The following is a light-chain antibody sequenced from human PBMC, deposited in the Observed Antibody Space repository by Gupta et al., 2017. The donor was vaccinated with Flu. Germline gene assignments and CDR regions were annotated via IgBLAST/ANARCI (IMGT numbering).Light chain of an antibody. J-gene: IGLJ1*01. V-gene: IGLV2-23*01. CDR3: CSYADSTTPYV. Sequence: HSALTQPASVSGSPGQSITISCTGTASDVGTYNLVSWYQHHPGKAPKLLIYEDTKRPSGVSNRFSGSKSGNTASLTISGLQAEDEAEYYCCSYADSTTPYVFGTGTKVTVL. CDR2: EDT. CDR1: ASDVGTYNL.